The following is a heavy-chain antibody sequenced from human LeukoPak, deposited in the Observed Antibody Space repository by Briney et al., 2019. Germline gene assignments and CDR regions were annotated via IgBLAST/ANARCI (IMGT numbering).Heavy chain of an antibody. Sequence: GGSLRLSCAASGFTFSSYAMSWVRQAPAKGLEWVSAISGSGGSTYYADSVKGRFTLSRDNSKNTLYLQMNSLGAEYTAVYYCAKQSSFFSRATLSYWGQGTLVTVSS. V-gene: IGHV3-23*01. J-gene: IGHJ4*02. CDR1: GFTFSSYA. CDR2: ISGSGGST. D-gene: IGHD2-15*01. CDR3: AKQSSFFSRATLSY.